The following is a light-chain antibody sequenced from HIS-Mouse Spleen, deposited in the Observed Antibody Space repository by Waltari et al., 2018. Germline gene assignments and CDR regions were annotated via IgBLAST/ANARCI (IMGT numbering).Light chain of an antibody. J-gene: IGLJ2*01. V-gene: IGLV2-23*01. CDR1: SSAVGSYNL. CDR3: CSYAGSSPYVV. Sequence: QSALTQPASVSGSPGQSITISCTGTSSAVGSYNLFSWYQQHPGKAPKLRIYEGSKRPSGVSNRFSGSKSGNTASLTISGLQAEDEADYYCCSYAGSSPYVVFGGGTKLTVL. CDR2: EGS.